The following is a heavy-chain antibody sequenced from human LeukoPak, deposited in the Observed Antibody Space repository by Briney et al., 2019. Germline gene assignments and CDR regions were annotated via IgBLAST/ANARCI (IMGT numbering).Heavy chain of an antibody. CDR2: ISSSSSYI. CDR3: ARDTGSAVVVPAALDYFDY. D-gene: IGHD2-2*01. V-gene: IGHV3-21*01. J-gene: IGHJ4*02. CDR1: GFTFSSYS. Sequence: GGSLRLSCAASGFTFSSYSMHWVRQAPGKGLEWVSSISSSSSYIYDADSVKGRFTISRDNAKKSLYLQMTSRRTDDKAVYYCARDTGSAVVVPAALDYFDYGGQGTLVTVSS.